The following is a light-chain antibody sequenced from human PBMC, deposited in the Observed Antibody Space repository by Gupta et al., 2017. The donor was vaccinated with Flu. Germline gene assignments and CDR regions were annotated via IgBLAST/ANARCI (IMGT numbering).Light chain of an antibody. CDR2: GAS. V-gene: IGKV3-15*01. CDR3: QHDRHWHL. J-gene: IGKJ2*01. CDR1: ESVSSN. Sequence: SPANLSVSQGERVTRSWRDSESVSSNLDWEQRKPGQPPRLLIYGASNSAAGVTDRFSGSGVVKDFTLTSSSPQSEDSAIYDGQHDRHWHLFGQGTRLEVK.